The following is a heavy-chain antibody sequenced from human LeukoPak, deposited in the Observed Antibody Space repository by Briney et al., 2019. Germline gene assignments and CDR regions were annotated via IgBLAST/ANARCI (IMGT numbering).Heavy chain of an antibody. Sequence: EASETLSLTCIVSGGSTSSSSYYWGWIRQPPGKGLEWIGSIYYSGSTYYNPSLKSRVTISVDTSKNQFSLKLSSVTAADTAVYYCARRTMATIRGGFDYWGQGTLVTVSS. CDR1: GGSTSSSSYY. V-gene: IGHV4-39*01. CDR3: ARRTMATIRGGFDY. CDR2: IYYSGST. D-gene: IGHD5-24*01. J-gene: IGHJ4*02.